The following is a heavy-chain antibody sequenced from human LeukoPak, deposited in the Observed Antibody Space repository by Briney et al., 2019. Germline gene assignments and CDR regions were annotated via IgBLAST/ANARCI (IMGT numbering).Heavy chain of an antibody. CDR1: GGSISSSSYY. D-gene: IGHD3-10*01. V-gene: IGHV4-39*07. Sequence: SETLSLTCTVSGGSISSSSYYWGWIRQPPGKGLEWIGSIYYSGSTNYNPSLKSRVTMSVDTSKNQFSLKLSSVTAADSAVYYCARDGYGSGSYSFDYWGQGTLVTVSS. J-gene: IGHJ4*02. CDR3: ARDGYGSGSYSFDY. CDR2: IYYSGST.